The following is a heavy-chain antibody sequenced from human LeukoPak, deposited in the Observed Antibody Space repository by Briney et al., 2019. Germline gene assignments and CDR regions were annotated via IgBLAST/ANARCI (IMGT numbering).Heavy chain of an antibody. J-gene: IGHJ4*02. V-gene: IGHV5-51*01. CDR3: ARQARYSSGSDY. CDR1: GYSFTSYW. Sequence: GEALKISCKGSGYSFTSYWIGWGRQMPGKSLEWMGIIYPGDSDTRYSPSFQGQVTISADKSITTAYLQWSSLKASDTAMYYCARQARYSSGSDYWGQGTLVTVSS. D-gene: IGHD6-19*01. CDR2: IYPGDSDT.